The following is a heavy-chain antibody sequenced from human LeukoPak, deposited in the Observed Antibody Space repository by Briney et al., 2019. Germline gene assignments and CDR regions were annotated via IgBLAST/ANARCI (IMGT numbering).Heavy chain of an antibody. V-gene: IGHV4-4*07. J-gene: IGHJ5*02. CDR2: IYTSGST. Sequence: SETLSLTCTVSGGSLSSYYWSWIRQPAGKGLEWIGRIYTSGSTNYNPSLKSRVTMSVDTSKNQFSLKLSSVDAADTAVYYCARDRHSSGWYGDWFDPWGQGTLVTVSS. CDR3: ARDRHSSGWYGDWFDP. D-gene: IGHD6-19*01. CDR1: GGSLSSYY.